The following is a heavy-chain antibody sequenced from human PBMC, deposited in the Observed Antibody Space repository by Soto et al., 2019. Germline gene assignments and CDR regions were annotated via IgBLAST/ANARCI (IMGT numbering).Heavy chain of an antibody. D-gene: IGHD6-13*01. J-gene: IGHJ4*02. Sequence: LRLSCSASLFTVNVKYMAWVRQAPGKGLEWVSFIYTDGRTFYADSVKGRFTISRDNSKNTLYLQMNSLRAEDTDVYYCEKDLLGYSSSRDPYDYWAQGTLVPVSS. CDR1: LFTVNVKY. V-gene: IGHV3-53*05. CDR2: IYTDGRT. CDR3: EKDLLGYSSSRDPYDY.